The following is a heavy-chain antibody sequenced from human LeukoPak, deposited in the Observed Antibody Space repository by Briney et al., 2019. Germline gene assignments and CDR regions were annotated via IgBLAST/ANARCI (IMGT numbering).Heavy chain of an antibody. CDR1: GLSFSSYA. Sequence: AGGSLRLSCAASGLSFSSYAMHWVRQAPGKGLEWVANIKQDGSEKFYVASVKGRFTISRDNGKSSLYLQMNSLRAEDTALYYCATSYDMGWLIGYWGQGTLVTVSS. CDR3: ATSYDMGWLIGY. D-gene: IGHD3/OR15-3a*01. J-gene: IGHJ4*02. CDR2: IKQDGSEK. V-gene: IGHV3-7*03.